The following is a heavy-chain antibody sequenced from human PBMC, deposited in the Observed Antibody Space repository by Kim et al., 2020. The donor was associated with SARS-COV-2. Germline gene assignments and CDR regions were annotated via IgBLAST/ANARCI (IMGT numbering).Heavy chain of an antibody. V-gene: IGHV4-59*13. J-gene: IGHJ4*02. D-gene: IGHD1-26*01. CDR3: ARGRWGFGY. CDR2: IYYSGST. Sequence: SETLSLTCTVSGGSISNYYWSWIRQPPGKGLEWIGHIYYSGSTNYNPSLRSRVTISVDTSKNQFSLKLSSVAAADTAVYYCARGRWGFGYWGQGALVTVSS. CDR1: GGSISNYY.